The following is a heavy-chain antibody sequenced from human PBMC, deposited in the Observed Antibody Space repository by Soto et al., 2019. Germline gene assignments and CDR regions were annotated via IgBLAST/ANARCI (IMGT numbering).Heavy chain of an antibody. J-gene: IGHJ2*01. CDR3: ARVEMATIGNWYFDL. V-gene: IGHV2-5*02. CDR1: GFSLSTSGVG. CDR2: IYWDDDK. D-gene: IGHD5-12*01. Sequence: QITLKESGPTLVKPTQTLTLTCTFSGFSLSTSGVGVGWIRQPPGKALEWLALIYWDDDKRYSPSLKSRLTITKDTSKNQVVLTMTNMDPVDTATYYCARVEMATIGNWYFDLWGRGTLVTVSS.